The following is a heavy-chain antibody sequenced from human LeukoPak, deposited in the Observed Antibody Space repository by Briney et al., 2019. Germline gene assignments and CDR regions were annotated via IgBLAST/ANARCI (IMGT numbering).Heavy chain of an antibody. J-gene: IGHJ3*02. CDR2: IKEDGSEK. V-gene: IGHV3-7*03. CDR3: ARWELLGGAFDI. D-gene: IGHD1-26*01. CDR1: GFTFSNHH. Sequence: GGSLRLSCAASGFTFSNHHMGWVRQAPGKGLEWVANIKEDGSEKYYVDSVKGRFTISRDNAQNSLYLQINSLRAEDTAVYYCARWELLGGAFDIWGQGATVTVSS.